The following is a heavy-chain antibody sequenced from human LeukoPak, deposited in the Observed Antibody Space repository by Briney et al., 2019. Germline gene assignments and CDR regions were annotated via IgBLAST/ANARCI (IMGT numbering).Heavy chain of an antibody. CDR3: ARVQRQYCSGGSCYSDQYYHYYGMDV. Sequence: PSQTLSLTCTVSGGSISSGSYYWSWIRQPAGKGLEWIGRIYTSGSTNYNPSLKSRVTISVDTSKNQFSLKLSSVTAADTAVYYCARVQRQYCSGGSCYSDQYYHYYGMDVWGQGTTVTVSS. CDR1: GGSISSGSYY. CDR2: IYTSGST. D-gene: IGHD2-15*01. J-gene: IGHJ6*02. V-gene: IGHV4-61*02.